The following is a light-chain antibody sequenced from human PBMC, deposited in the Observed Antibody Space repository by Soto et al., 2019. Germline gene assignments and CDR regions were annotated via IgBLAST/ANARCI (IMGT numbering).Light chain of an antibody. CDR2: RAS. Sequence: DIQLTQSPSTLPASVGDRVTITCRASQSVDNWLAWFQQKPGKAPKVLIHRASSLDSGAPSRFSGSGWGTEFTLPLTSLQPDDFATYYCQHYSASSQWTFGQGTKVEIK. CDR1: QSVDNW. J-gene: IGKJ1*01. V-gene: IGKV1-5*03. CDR3: QHYSASSQWT.